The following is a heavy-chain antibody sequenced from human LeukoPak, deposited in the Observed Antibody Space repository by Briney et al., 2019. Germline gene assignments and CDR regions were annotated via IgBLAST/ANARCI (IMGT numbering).Heavy chain of an antibody. CDR2: MNPNSGNT. Sequence: ASVTVSCKASGYTFTSYDINWVRQAPGQGLEWMGWMNPNSGNTGYAQKFQGRVTMTRNTSISTAYMELSSLRSEDTAVYYCARDRITMVRGVRGHWFDPWGQGTLVTVSS. CDR3: ARDRITMVRGVRGHWFDP. J-gene: IGHJ5*02. V-gene: IGHV1-8*01. CDR1: GYTFTSYD. D-gene: IGHD3-10*01.